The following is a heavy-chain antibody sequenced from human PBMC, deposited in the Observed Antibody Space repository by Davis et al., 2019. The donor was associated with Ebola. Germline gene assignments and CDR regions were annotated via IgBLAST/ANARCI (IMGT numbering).Heavy chain of an antibody. V-gene: IGHV1-2*02. CDR2: INPKSGGT. CDR3: ARWGACGGDCSNIPYYYYYYMDV. D-gene: IGHD2-21*01. Sequence: ASVKVSCKASGYSFTGYYMHWVLQAPGQGLEWLVWINPKSGGTNYAQKFQGRVTMTRDTSINTADMELSRLRSDDTAVYYCARWGACGGDCSNIPYYYYYYMDVWGKGTTVTVSS. CDR1: GYSFTGYY. J-gene: IGHJ6*03.